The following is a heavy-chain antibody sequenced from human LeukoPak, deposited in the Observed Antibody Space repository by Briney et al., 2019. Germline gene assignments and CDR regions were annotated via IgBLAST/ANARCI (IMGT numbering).Heavy chain of an antibody. CDR2: IHYSGST. J-gene: IGHJ4*02. V-gene: IGHV4-59*12. Sequence: SETLSLTCSVSGDSISNYYWNWIRQSPGKGLEWIGYIHYSGSTNNNPSLKSRVTISVDTSKNQFSLNLSSVTAADTAMYYCARAVGTSRNFFDYWGQGTLVTVSS. CDR1: GDSISNYY. D-gene: IGHD4-23*01. CDR3: ARAVGTSRNFFDY.